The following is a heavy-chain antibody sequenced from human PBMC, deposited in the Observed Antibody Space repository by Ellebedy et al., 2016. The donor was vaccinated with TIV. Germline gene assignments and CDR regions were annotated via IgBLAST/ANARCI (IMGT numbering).Heavy chain of an antibody. V-gene: IGHV3-53*01. CDR2: IYSNGNR. J-gene: IGHJ4*02. Sequence: GESLKISCAVSGFTVSGNYMSWVRQAPGKGLEWVSIIYSNGNRYYADSMKGRFTISRDNSNNTVYLQMNNLRADDTAVYYCARVDLGLAFDYWGRGTLVTVSS. CDR1: GFTVSGNY. CDR3: ARVDLGLAFDY. D-gene: IGHD1-26*01.